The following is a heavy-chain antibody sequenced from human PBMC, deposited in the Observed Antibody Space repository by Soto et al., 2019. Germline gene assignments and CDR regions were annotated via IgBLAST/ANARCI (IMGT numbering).Heavy chain of an antibody. Sequence: GGSLRLSCAASGFTFSSYAMSWVRQAPGKGLEWVSAISGSGGSTYYADSVKGRFTISRDNSKNTLYLQMNSLRAEDTAVYYCAKDLKEVTWLDSWFDPWGQGTLVTVSS. CDR2: ISGSGGST. CDR3: AKDLKEVTWLDSWFDP. D-gene: IGHD6-19*01. J-gene: IGHJ5*02. CDR1: GFTFSSYA. V-gene: IGHV3-23*01.